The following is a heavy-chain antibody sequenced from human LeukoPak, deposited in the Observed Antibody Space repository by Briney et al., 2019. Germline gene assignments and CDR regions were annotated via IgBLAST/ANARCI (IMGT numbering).Heavy chain of an antibody. D-gene: IGHD2-21*02. Sequence: GGSLRLSCVVSGFTFNRCWMNWVRQAPGKGLEWVAHINPDGRDTYYVDSVKGRFTISRDHAQNSMYLQMNSLRVEDTAVYYCTSWGDTTAEYFQRWGQGTLVTVSS. J-gene: IGHJ1*01. V-gene: IGHV3-7*01. CDR2: INPDGRDT. CDR1: GFTFNRCW. CDR3: TSWGDTTAEYFQR.